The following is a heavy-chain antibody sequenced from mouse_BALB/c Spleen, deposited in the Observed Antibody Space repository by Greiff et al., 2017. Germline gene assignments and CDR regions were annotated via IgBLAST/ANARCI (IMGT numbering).Heavy chain of an antibody. CDR2: IYPYNGGT. V-gene: IGHV1S29*02. D-gene: IGHD1-2*01. CDR1: GYTFSDYN. J-gene: IGHJ2*01. CDR3: ARRDYGYILDY. Sequence: EVQLQQSGPELVKPGASVKMSCKASGYTFSDYNMHWVKQSHGKSLEWIGYIYPYNGGTGYNQKFKSKATLTVDNSSSTAYMELRSLTSEDSAVYYCARRDYGYILDYWGQGTTLTVSS.